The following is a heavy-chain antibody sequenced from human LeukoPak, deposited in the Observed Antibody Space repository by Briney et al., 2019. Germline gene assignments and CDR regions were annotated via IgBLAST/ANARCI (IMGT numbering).Heavy chain of an antibody. V-gene: IGHV3-23*01. CDR2: LSISTGST. CDR1: RFTFSDYA. CDR3: AKGREVATITDFDY. D-gene: IGHD5-24*01. J-gene: IGHJ4*02. Sequence: AGSLRLSCAASRFTFSDYALSWVRQAPGKGLEWVSSLSISTGSTYYADSVKGRFTISRDNSENILYLQMDSLRAEDTAVYYCAKGREVATITDFDYWGQGTLVTVSS.